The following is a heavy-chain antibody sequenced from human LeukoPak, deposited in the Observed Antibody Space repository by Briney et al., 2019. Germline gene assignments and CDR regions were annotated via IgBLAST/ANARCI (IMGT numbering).Heavy chain of an antibody. CDR1: GYTFTXYG. CDR2: ISAYNGNT. Sequence: VKVSCKAXGYTFTXYGISWVRQAPGQGLEWMGWISAYNGNTNYAQKLQGRVTMTTDTSTSTAYMELRSLRSDDTAVYYCARALWFGESFFDYWGQGTLVTVSS. D-gene: IGHD3-10*01. J-gene: IGHJ4*02. V-gene: IGHV1-18*01. CDR3: ARALWFGESFFDY.